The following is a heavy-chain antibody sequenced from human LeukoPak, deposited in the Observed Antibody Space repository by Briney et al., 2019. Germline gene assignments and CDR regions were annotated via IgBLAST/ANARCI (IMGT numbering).Heavy chain of an antibody. Sequence: PSETLSLTCGVNGASFSDYFWSWIRHSAGKGLEWIGEINPRGSVKFNPSLRSRINISIDTSKNQFSLNLNNMTAADAAVYYCASAPASEGSGYDFWGRGTLVTVSS. CDR3: ASAPASEGSGYDF. D-gene: IGHD3-22*01. J-gene: IGHJ4*02. CDR2: INPRGSV. V-gene: IGHV4-34*01. CDR1: GASFSDYF.